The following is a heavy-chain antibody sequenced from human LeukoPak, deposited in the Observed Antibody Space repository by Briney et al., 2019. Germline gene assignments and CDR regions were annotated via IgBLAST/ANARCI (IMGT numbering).Heavy chain of an antibody. CDR3: ARDWRWFGDEYYYYYMDV. CDR1: GFTFNTYS. V-gene: IGHV3-21*01. Sequence: NTGGSLRLSCAASGFTFNTYSMNWVRQAPGKGLERVSSISSSSSYIYYADSVKGQFTISRDNAKNSLYLQMNSLRAEDTAVYYCARDWRWFGDEYYYYYMDVWGKGTTVTVSS. CDR2: ISSSSSYI. J-gene: IGHJ6*03. D-gene: IGHD3-10*01.